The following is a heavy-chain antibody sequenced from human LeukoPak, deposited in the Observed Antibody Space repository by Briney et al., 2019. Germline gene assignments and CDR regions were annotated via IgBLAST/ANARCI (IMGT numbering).Heavy chain of an antibody. D-gene: IGHD1-26*01. CDR1: GFTFSGYD. Sequence: PGGSLRLSCAASGFTFSGYDMDWVVQAPGKGLEWVSSITSSSTYMYYADSVKGRFTISRDNAKNSLLLQMNSLRAEDTAVYYCARANSGTYSFDYWGQGTLVTVSS. V-gene: IGHV3-21*01. CDR3: ARANSGTYSFDY. CDR2: ITSSSTYM. J-gene: IGHJ4*02.